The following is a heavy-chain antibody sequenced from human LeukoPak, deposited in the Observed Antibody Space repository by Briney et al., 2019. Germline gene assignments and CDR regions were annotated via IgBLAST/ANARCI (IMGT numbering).Heavy chain of an antibody. CDR1: GGSISSSY. CDR3: ARRILDTSGNYWSFDP. J-gene: IGHJ5*02. D-gene: IGHD3-10*01. V-gene: IGHV4-59*01. CDR2: IYYTGRT. Sequence: PSETLSLTCSVSGGSISSSYCSWIRQPPGKGLEWIGYIYYTGRTTYNPSLRNRVTISVDTSNNQFSLKLSSVTAADTAVYFCARRILDTSGNYWSFDPWGQGTLVTVSS.